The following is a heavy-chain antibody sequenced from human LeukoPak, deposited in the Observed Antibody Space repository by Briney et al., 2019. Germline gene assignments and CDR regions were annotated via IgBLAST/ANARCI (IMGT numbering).Heavy chain of an antibody. Sequence: ASVKVSCKASGYTFIGYYVHWVRQAPGQGLAWMGWINPNSGDTNYAQKFQGRVTMTRDTSISTAYMELSRLTSADTAVYYCAREITGMIGPTDYWGQGTLVTVSS. V-gene: IGHV1-2*02. J-gene: IGHJ4*02. CDR1: GYTFIGYY. D-gene: IGHD1-20*01. CDR3: AREITGMIGPTDY. CDR2: INPNSGDT.